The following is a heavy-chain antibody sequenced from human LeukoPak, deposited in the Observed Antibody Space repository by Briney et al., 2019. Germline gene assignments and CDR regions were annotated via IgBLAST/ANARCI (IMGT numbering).Heavy chain of an antibody. CDR2: ISSTGGTT. CDR1: GITFSSYG. CDR3: ARTRGSHPSPFDS. D-gene: IGHD3-10*01. J-gene: IGHJ4*02. Sequence: GGSLRLSCAASGITFSSYGMSWVRQAPGKGLEWVSSISSTGGTTYYADSVKGRFTISRDNSRNMVYLQMSSLRAEDTAVYYCARTRGSHPSPFDSWGQGTLVTVSS. V-gene: IGHV3-23*01.